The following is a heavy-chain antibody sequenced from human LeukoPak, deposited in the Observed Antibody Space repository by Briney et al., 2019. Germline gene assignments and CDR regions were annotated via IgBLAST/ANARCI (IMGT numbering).Heavy chain of an antibody. V-gene: IGHV3-74*01. D-gene: IGHD7-27*01. CDR1: GNYW. CDR3: VKGGTADRVGWTH. CDR2: INSDGSWT. J-gene: IGHJ4*02. Sequence: PGGSLRLSCAASGNYWMHWVRQAPGKGLVRVSHINSDGSWTSYADSVKGRFTVSRDNSENALYLQMNNLRTEDTAVYFCVKGGTADRVGWTHWGQGSLVTVFS.